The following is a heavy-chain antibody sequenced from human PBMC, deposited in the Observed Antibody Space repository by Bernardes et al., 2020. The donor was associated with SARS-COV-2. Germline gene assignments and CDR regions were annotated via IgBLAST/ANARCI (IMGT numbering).Heavy chain of an antibody. J-gene: IGHJ6*02. V-gene: IGHV3-7*01. CDR2: IKQDGSEK. CDR1: GFTFSSYW. Sequence: GRSLRLSCAASGFTFSSYWMSWVRQAPGKGLEWVANIKQDGSEKYYVDSVKGRFTISRDNAKNSLYLQMNSLRAEDTAVYYCASGSVAGPYYYYGMDVWGQGTTVTVSS. D-gene: IGHD6-19*01. CDR3: ASGSVAGPYYYYGMDV.